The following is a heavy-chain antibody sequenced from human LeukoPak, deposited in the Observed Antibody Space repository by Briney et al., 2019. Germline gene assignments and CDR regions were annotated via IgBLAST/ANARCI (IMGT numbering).Heavy chain of an antibody. Sequence: GASVKVSCKASGYTFTGYHMHWVRQAPGQGLEWMGWINPNSGGTNYAQKFQGRVTMTRDTSISTAYMELSRLRSDDTAVYYCARVWGDRPNWYFDLWGRGTLVTVSS. CDR1: GYTFTGYH. D-gene: IGHD3-16*01. CDR3: ARVWGDRPNWYFDL. CDR2: INPNSGGT. J-gene: IGHJ2*01. V-gene: IGHV1-2*02.